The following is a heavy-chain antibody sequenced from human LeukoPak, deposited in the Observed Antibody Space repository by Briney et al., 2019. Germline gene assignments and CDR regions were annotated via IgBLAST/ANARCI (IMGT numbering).Heavy chain of an antibody. Sequence: PGGSLRLSCAASGFTFNSYAMSWVRQAPWERLQWVSGISDSGGNTYYADSVRGRFTISRDNSKNTLYLQMNSLRAEDTAVYYCARNRSSWLIDYWGQGTLVTVSS. D-gene: IGHD6-6*01. CDR3: ARNRSSWLIDY. CDR1: GFTFNSYA. V-gene: IGHV3-23*01. J-gene: IGHJ4*02. CDR2: ISDSGGNT.